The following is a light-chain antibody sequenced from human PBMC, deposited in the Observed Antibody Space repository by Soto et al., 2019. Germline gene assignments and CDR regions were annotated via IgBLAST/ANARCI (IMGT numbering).Light chain of an antibody. J-gene: IGLJ3*02. CDR1: SSGGGGYNY. V-gene: IGLV2-14*01. Sequence: QSALTQPASVSGSPGQSITISCTGTSSGGGGYNYVSWYQQYPGRAPKLMIYEVSNRPSGVSNRCSGSKSGNTASLTISGLQAEDEADYYCSSFTSSSTQVLGGGTKLTVL. CDR2: EVS. CDR3: SSFTSSSTQV.